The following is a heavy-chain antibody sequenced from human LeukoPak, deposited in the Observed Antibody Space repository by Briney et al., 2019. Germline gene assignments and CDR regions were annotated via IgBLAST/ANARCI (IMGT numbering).Heavy chain of an antibody. V-gene: IGHV3-74*01. CDR2: LNTDGSIT. J-gene: IGHJ5*02. Sequence: GGSLRLSCVASGFTFSTYWMHWVRQAPGKGPVWVSRLNTDGSITSYADSVKGRFTISRDNAKNTVYLQMNSLRAEDTAVYYCARVVTMVRGVKGNRDWFDPWGQGTLVTVSS. D-gene: IGHD3-10*01. CDR3: ARVVTMVRGVKGNRDWFDP. CDR1: GFTFSTYW.